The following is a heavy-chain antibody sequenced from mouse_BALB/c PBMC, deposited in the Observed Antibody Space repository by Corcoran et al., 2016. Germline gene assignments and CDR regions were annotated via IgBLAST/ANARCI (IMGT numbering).Heavy chain of an antibody. CDR3: ARESLSTVTTFWGWGTWQKPEPNYYYGMDV. CDR2: INAGNGNT. V-gene: IGHV1-66*01. CDR1: GYTFTSYA. D-gene: IGHD2-5*01. J-gene: IGHJ1*01. Sequence: QVQLVQSGAEVKKPGASVKVSCKASGYTFTSYAMHWVRQAPGQRLEWMGWINAGNGNTKYSQKFQGRVTITRDTSASTAYMELSSLRSEDTAVYYCARESLSTVTTFWGWGTWQKPEPNYYYGMDVWGQGTTVTVSS.